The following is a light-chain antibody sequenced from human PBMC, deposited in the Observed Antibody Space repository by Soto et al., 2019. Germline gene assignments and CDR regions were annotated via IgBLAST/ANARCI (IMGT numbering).Light chain of an antibody. CDR2: DAS. V-gene: IGKV3-15*01. CDR3: QQYNNWPPIT. CDR1: QSVRSN. Sequence: ETVMTQSPATLSVSPGERVTLSCRASQSVRSNFAWYQQKPGQAPRLLIYDASTRATGIPARFSGSGSGTEFTLTVSSLQSEDFAVYYCQQYNNWPPITFGQGTRLEIK. J-gene: IGKJ5*01.